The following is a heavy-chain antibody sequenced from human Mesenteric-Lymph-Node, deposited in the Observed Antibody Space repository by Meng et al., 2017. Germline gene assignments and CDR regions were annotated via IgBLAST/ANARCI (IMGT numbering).Heavy chain of an antibody. Sequence: QVQLRQSGPGLGKPLQTPPLPCAISGDSVSSNSAAWNWIRQSPSRGLEWLGRTYYRSKWYNDYAVSVKSRITINPDTSKNQFSLQLNSVTPEDTAVYYCAGSSGYYIGYYFDYWGQGTLVTVSS. V-gene: IGHV6-1*01. CDR3: AGSSGYYIGYYFDY. D-gene: IGHD3-22*01. J-gene: IGHJ4*02. CDR1: GDSVSSNSAA. CDR2: TYYRSKWYN.